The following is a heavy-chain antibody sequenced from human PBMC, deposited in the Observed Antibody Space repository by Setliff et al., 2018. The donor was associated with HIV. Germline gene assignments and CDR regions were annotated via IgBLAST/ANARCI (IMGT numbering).Heavy chain of an antibody. CDR2: INPGGSA. CDR3: VLLEVPFIEGIAPPL. CDR1: GGSFSAYY. D-gene: IGHD2-15*01. V-gene: IGHV4-34*01. Sequence: LETLSLTCAVYGGSFSAYYWSWVRQPPEKGLEWIGEINPGGSATYNPSLKSRVAISVDTSKNQFSLKLNTVTAADTAIYYCVLLEVPFIEGIAPPLWGQGSLVTVSS. J-gene: IGHJ4*02.